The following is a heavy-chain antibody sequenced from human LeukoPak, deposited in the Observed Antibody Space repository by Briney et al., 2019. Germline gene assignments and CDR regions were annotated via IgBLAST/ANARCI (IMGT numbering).Heavy chain of an antibody. D-gene: IGHD6-6*01. Sequence: GASVKVSCKASGYTFASYDINWVRQATGQGLEWMGWMNPNSGNTGYAQNFQGRGTMTANTSITTAYMELTSLTSDNTAIYYGAKELSAFTSSYVYWGQGTLVTVSS. CDR2: MNPNSGNT. J-gene: IGHJ4*02. V-gene: IGHV1-8*01. CDR1: GYTFASYD. CDR3: AKELSAFTSSYVY.